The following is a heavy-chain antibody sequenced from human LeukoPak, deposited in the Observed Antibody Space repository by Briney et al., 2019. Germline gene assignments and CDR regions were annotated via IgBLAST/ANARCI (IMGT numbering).Heavy chain of an antibody. J-gene: IGHJ5*02. D-gene: IGHD5-12*01. V-gene: IGHV4-59*01. CDR2: TYYSGST. CDR1: GGSISSYY. Sequence: PSETLSLTCTVSGGSISSYYWSWIRQPPGKGLEWIGYTYYSGSTNYNPSLKSRVTISVDTSKNQFSLKLSSVTAADTAVYYCARSLESGYVGPWGQGTLVTASS. CDR3: ARSLESGYVGP.